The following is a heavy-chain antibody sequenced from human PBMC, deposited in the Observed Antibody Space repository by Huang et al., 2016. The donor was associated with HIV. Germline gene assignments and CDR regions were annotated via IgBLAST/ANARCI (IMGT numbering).Heavy chain of an antibody. Sequence: KASETLSLTCIVSGGSISSSNYYWGWVRQPPGKGLEWIGSIYYGGNTFYNPSLKSRVTISVDTSKNQLSLQLRSVPAADTAVYYCARHNIYCSGGGCSSFDYWGQGTLVTVSS. V-gene: IGHV4-39*01. J-gene: IGHJ4*02. D-gene: IGHD2-15*01. CDR3: ARHNIYCSGGGCSSFDY. CDR2: IYYGGNT. CDR1: GGSISSSNYY.